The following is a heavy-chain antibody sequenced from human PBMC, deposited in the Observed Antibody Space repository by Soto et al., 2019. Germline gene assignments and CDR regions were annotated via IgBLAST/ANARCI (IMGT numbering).Heavy chain of an antibody. D-gene: IGHD3-10*01. CDR3: ARHSVRGVISY. CDR2: IYYSGST. V-gene: IGHV4-61*08. CDR1: GGSISSGGYY. Sequence: PSXTLSRTGTVSGGSISSGGYYCSWRLQHPGKGLEWIGYIYYSGSTNYNPSLKSRVTISLDTSKNQFSLKLSSVTVADTAVYYCARHSVRGVISYWGQGTLVTVSS. J-gene: IGHJ4*02.